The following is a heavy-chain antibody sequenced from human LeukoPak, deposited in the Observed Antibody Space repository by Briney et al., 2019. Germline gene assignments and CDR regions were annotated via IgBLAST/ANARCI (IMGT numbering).Heavy chain of an antibody. CDR3: ARDRGSSGWYEFDY. V-gene: IGHV3-7*01. CDR1: GFTSSNYW. J-gene: IGHJ4*02. Sequence: GGSLRISCAASGFTSSNYWMSWVRQAPGKGLEWVANIKQDGSEKYYVDSVKGRFTISRDNAKNSLYLQMNSLRAEDTAVCYCARDRGSSGWYEFDYWGQGTLVTVSS. D-gene: IGHD6-19*01. CDR2: IKQDGSEK.